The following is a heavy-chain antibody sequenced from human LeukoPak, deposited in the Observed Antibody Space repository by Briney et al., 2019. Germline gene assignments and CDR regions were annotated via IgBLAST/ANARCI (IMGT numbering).Heavy chain of an antibody. V-gene: IGHV3-30*18. D-gene: IGHD3-3*01. CDR2: ISYDGSNK. CDR1: GFTFSSYG. CDR3: AKDFGDFWSGYPEVYYYYGMDV. Sequence: GRSLRLSCAASGFTFSSYGMRWVRQAPGKGLEWVAVISYDGSNKYYADSVKGGFTISRDNSKNTLYLQMNSLRAEDTAVYYCAKDFGDFWSGYPEVYYYYGMDVWGQGTTVTVSS. J-gene: IGHJ6*02.